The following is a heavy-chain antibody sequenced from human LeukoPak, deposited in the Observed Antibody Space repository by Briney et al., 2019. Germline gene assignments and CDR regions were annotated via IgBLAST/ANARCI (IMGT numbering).Heavy chain of an antibody. D-gene: IGHD3-3*01. J-gene: IGHJ6*03. CDR3: ARDLRSGYYIGYYYYMDV. Sequence: SETLSLTCTVSGGSISSSSYYWGWIRQPPGKGLEWIGSIYYSGSTNYNPSLKSRVTMSVDTSKNQFSLKLSSVTAADTAVYYCARDLRSGYYIGYYYYMDVWGKGTTVTVSS. V-gene: IGHV4-39*07. CDR2: IYYSGST. CDR1: GGSISSSSYY.